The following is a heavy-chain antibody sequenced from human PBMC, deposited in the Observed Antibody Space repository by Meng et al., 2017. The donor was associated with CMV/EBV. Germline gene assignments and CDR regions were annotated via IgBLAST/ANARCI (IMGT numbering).Heavy chain of an antibody. CDR2: ISAYNGNT. CDR1: GYTFTSYG. V-gene: IGHV1-18*01. D-gene: IGHD2-2*01. Sequence: ASVKVSCKASGYTFTSYGISWVRQVPGQGLEWMGWISAYNGNTNYAQKLQGRVTMTTDTSTSTAYMELRSLRSDDTAVYYCARGEDQLLPWGAFDIWGQGTMVTVSS. J-gene: IGHJ3*02. CDR3: ARGEDQLLPWGAFDI.